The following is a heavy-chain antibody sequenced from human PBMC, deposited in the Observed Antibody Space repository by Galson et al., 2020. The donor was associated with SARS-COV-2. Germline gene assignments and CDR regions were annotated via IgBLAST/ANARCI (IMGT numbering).Heavy chain of an antibody. CDR1: GGSISSSGYY. Sequence: SETLSLTCTVSGGSISSSGYYWGWIRQPPGKGLEWMGRIYYSGSTYYNPSLKSRVTISVDTSRNQFSLNLSSVTAADTALYYCARHESSGWYYFDYWGQGILVTVSP. CDR3: ARHESSGWYYFDY. J-gene: IGHJ4*02. CDR2: IYYSGST. V-gene: IGHV4-39*01. D-gene: IGHD6-19*01.